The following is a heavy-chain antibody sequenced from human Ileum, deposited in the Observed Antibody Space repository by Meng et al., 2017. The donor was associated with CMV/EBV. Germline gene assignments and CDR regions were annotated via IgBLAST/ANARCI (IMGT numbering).Heavy chain of an antibody. D-gene: IGHD5-18*01. Sequence: GESLKISCSASGFTFSSFAMTWVRQAPGKGLEWVSTIDSSDRTYYADSVRGRFTISRDNSMNTLHLQMNSRRAEDTAVYYCAKSLVDTAMDLDEWSQETLVTVSS. CDR2: IDSSDRT. CDR3: AKSLVDTAMDLDE. J-gene: IGHJ4*02. CDR1: GFTFSSFA. V-gene: IGHV3-23*01.